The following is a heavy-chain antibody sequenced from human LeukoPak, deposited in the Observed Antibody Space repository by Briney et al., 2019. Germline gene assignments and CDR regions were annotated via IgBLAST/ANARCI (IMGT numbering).Heavy chain of an antibody. J-gene: IGHJ3*02. CDR2: ISSSSSYI. CDR3: ARVDGYNYAFDI. D-gene: IGHD5-24*01. Sequence: PGGSLRLSCAASGLTFSSYSMNWVRQAPGKGLEWVSSISSSSSYIYYADSVKGRFTISRDNAKNSLYLQMNSLRAEDTAVYYCARVDGYNYAFDIWGQGTMVTVSS. V-gene: IGHV3-21*01. CDR1: GLTFSSYS.